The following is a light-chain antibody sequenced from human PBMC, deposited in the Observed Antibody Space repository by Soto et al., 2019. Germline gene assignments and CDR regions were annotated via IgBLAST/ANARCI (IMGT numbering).Light chain of an antibody. Sequence: EIVLTQSPGTRPLSPGERATFPCRASQSVSRRYSACYQRKPGQAPRLLIYGASSRATGVPDRFSGSGSGTEFTLTISSLEPEGFAVYYGQQYGSSLTFGGGPKVEIK. J-gene: IGKJ4*01. CDR2: GAS. V-gene: IGKV3-20*01. CDR1: QSVSRRY. CDR3: QQYGSSLT.